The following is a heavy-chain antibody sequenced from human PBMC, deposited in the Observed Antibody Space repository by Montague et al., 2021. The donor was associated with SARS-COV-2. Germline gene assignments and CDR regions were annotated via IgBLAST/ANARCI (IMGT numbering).Heavy chain of an antibody. J-gene: IGHJ5*02. V-gene: IGHV4-31*03. CDR3: ARTVLSSCYDYSWFDP. CDR2: IYNSGRT. CDR1: GGSISSGGYC. D-gene: IGHD5-12*01. Sequence: TLSLTCTVSGGSISSGGYCWDWIRQSPGKGLEWMGCIYNSGRTYYSPSLRSRATISIDTSKNRFSLKLTSVTAADTAVYYCARTVLSSCYDYSWFDPWGQGTLVTVSS.